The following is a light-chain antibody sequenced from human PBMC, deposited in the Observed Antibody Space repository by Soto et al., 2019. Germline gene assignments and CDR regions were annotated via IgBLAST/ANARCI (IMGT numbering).Light chain of an antibody. J-gene: IGKJ4*01. Sequence: VVLTQSPATLSLSPGERATLSCRASQNVGSYLAWYQQKPGQPPRLLIHDTSNRATGIPARFSGSGSGTDFTLTISSLEPEDFAVYYCQQRTYGLTFGGGTKVEIK. V-gene: IGKV3-11*01. CDR3: QQRTYGLT. CDR1: QNVGSY. CDR2: DTS.